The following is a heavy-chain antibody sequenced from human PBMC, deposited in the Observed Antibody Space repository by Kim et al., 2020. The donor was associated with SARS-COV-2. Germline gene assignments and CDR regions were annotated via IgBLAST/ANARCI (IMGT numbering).Heavy chain of an antibody. CDR3: AKYYYGSGTKGYGMDV. Sequence: SETPSLTCAVYGGSFSGYYWSWIRQPPGKGLEWIGEINHSGSTNYNPSLKSRVTISVDTSKNQFSLKLSSVTAADTAVYYCAKYYYGSGTKGYGMDVWGQVTTFTVSS. CDR1: GGSFSGYY. J-gene: IGHJ6*02. V-gene: IGHV4-34*01. D-gene: IGHD3-10*01. CDR2: INHSGST.